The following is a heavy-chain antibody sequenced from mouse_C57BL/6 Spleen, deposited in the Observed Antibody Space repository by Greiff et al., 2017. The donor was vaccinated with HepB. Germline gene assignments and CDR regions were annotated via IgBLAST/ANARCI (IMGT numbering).Heavy chain of an antibody. Sequence: VQGVESGAELVRPGASVTLSCKASGYTFTDYEMHWVKQTPVHGLEWIGAIDPETGGTAYNQKFKGKAILTADKSSSTAYMELRSLTSEDSAVYYCTRGSLFDYWGQGTTLTVSS. V-gene: IGHV1-15*01. J-gene: IGHJ2*01. CDR3: TRGSLFDY. CDR2: IDPETGGT. CDR1: GYTFTDYE.